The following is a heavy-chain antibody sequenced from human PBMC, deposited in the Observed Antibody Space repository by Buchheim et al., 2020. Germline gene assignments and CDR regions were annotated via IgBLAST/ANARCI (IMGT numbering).Heavy chain of an antibody. CDR2: ISYDGSNK. Sequence: QVQLVESGGGVVQPGRSPRLSCAASGFTFSTYGMHWVRQAPGKGLEWVAFISYDGSNKYYADSVKGRFTISRDNSKNTLYVQMNSLRGEDTAVYYCAKDRQLKAAGSHYYGMDVWGQGTT. CDR1: GFTFSTYG. D-gene: IGHD6-13*01. J-gene: IGHJ6*02. CDR3: AKDRQLKAAGSHYYGMDV. V-gene: IGHV3-30*18.